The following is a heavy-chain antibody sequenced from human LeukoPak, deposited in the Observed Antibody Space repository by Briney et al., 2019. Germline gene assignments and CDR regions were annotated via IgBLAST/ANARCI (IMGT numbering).Heavy chain of an antibody. CDR3: ARHPNMVYYYDSSGYQPFDY. CDR1: GGSINNTYYY. D-gene: IGHD3-22*01. CDR2: ILYSGRT. V-gene: IGHV4-39*01. J-gene: IGHJ4*02. Sequence: NASETLSLTCTVSGGSINNTYYYWGWIRQPPGKGLEWIGNILYSGRTHYNPSLQSRVTISVDTSKKQFFLKMRTVTAADTAVYYCARHPNMVYYYDSSGYQPFDYWGQGTLVTVSS.